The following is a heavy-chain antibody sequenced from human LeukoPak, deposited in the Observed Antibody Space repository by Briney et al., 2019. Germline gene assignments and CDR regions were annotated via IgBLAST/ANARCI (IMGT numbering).Heavy chain of an antibody. D-gene: IGHD5-18*01. Sequence: PGGSLRLSCAASGFTFSSFWMHWVRQPPGKGLVWVSRIDSDGSTTTYADSVKGRFTISRDNAKNTVYLQINSLRVEDTAVYYCATLNGFGYDYWGQGVLVTVSS. CDR2: IDSDGSTT. J-gene: IGHJ4*02. CDR3: ATLNGFGYDY. V-gene: IGHV3-74*01. CDR1: GFTFSSFW.